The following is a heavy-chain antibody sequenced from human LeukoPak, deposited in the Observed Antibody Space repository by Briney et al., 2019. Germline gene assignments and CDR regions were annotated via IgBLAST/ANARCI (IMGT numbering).Heavy chain of an antibody. CDR2: INPNSGGT. J-gene: IGHJ6*03. CDR1: GYTFTGYY. CDR3: ARVEVAALNYYYYMDV. V-gene: IGHV1-2*02. D-gene: IGHD6-13*01. Sequence: GASVKVSCKASGYTFTGYYMHWVRQAPGQGLEWMGWINPNSGGTNYAQKFQGRVTMTRDTSISTAYMELSRLRSDDTAVYYCARVEVAALNYYYYMDVWGKGTTVTVSS.